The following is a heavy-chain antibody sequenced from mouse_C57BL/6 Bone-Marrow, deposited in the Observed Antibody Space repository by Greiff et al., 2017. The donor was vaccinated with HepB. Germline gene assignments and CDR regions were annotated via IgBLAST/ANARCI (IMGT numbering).Heavy chain of an antibody. CDR2: ISDGGSYT. V-gene: IGHV5-4*01. CDR1: GFTFSSYA. J-gene: IGHJ3*01. CDR3: ARDAAVDGAWFAY. Sequence: EVMLVESGGGLVKPGGSLKLSCAASGFTFSSYAMSWVRQTPEKRLEWVATISDGGSYTYYPDNVKGRFTISRDNAKNNLYLQMSHLKSEDTAMYYCARDAAVDGAWFAYWGQGTLVTVSA.